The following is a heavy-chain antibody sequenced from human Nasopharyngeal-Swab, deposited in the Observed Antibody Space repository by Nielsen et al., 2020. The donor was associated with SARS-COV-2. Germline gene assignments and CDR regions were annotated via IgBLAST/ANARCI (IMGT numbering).Heavy chain of an antibody. CDR1: RYTFTSYA. Sequence: ASVTVSCKASRYTFTSYAMNWVRQAPGQGLEWMGWINTNTGNPTYAQGFTGRFVFSLDTSVSTAYLQISSLKAEDTAVYYCASSPRRAFDIWGQGTMVTVSS. J-gene: IGHJ3*02. CDR2: INTNTGNP. CDR3: ASSPRRAFDI. V-gene: IGHV7-4-1*02.